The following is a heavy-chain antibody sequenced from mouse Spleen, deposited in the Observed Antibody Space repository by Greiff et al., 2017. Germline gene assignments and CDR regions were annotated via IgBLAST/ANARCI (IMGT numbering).Heavy chain of an antibody. J-gene: IGHJ4*01. CDR1: GFTFSSYA. Sequence: DVKLVESGGGLVKPGGSLKLSCAASGFTFSSYAMSWVRQTPEKRLEWVATISSGGSYTYYPDSVKGRFTISRDNAKNTLYLQMSSLRSEDTAMYYCARHDGSSFYYAMDYWGQGTSVTVSS. CDR3: ARHDGSSFYYAMDY. CDR2: ISSGGSYT. D-gene: IGHD1-1*01. V-gene: IGHV5-9-3*01.